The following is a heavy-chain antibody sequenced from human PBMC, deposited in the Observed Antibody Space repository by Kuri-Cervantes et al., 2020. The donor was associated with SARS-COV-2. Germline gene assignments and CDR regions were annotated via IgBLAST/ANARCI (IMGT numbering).Heavy chain of an antibody. CDR1: GGSISSSSYY. V-gene: IGHV4-61*05. CDR2: IYYSGST. CDR3: ARTPGDSSKVDY. D-gene: IGHD2-21*02. Sequence: SETLSLTCTVSGGSISSSSYYWGWIRQPPGKGLEWIGYIYYSGSTNYNPSLKSRVTISVDTSKNQFSLKLSSVTAADTAVYYCARTPGDSSKVDYWGQGTLVTVSS. J-gene: IGHJ4*02.